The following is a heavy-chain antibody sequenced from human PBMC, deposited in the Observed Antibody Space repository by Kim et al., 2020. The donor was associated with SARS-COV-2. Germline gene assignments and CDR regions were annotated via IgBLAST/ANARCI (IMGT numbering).Heavy chain of an antibody. V-gene: IGHV3-15*01. CDR3: TTLDD. CDR2: TGGGTT. J-gene: IGHJ4*02. Sequence: TGGGTTEYAAPVKGRFTISRDDSKNTLYLQMNSLNTEDTAVYYCTTLDDWGEGTLVTVSS.